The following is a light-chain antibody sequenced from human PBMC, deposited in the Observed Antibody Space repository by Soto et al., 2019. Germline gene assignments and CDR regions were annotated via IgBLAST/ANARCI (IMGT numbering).Light chain of an antibody. V-gene: IGKV3-11*01. Sequence: EIVLTQSPATLSLAPGERATLSCRASQSVSNYLAWYQQKPGQAPRLLIYDASNRATGIPARFSGSGSGTDFTLTISNLEPEDSAVYYWQQRSNWPPVTFGQGTKLEIK. J-gene: IGKJ2*01. CDR1: QSVSNY. CDR3: QQRSNWPPVT. CDR2: DAS.